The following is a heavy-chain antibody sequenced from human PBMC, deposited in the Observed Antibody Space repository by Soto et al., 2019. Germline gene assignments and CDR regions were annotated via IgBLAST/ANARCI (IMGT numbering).Heavy chain of an antibody. J-gene: IGHJ6*02. CDR2: INPNSGGT. CDR1: GYTFTGYY. CDR3: ARYSSSSQGDGMDV. D-gene: IGHD6-6*01. Sequence: ASVKVSCKASGYTFTGYYMHWVRQAPGQGLEWMGWINPNSGGTNYAQKFQGWVTMTRDTSISTAYMELSRLGSDDTAVYYCARYSSSSQGDGMDVWGQGTTVTVSS. V-gene: IGHV1-2*04.